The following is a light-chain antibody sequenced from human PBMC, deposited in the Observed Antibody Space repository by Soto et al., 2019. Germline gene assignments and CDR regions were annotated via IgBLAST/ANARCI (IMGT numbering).Light chain of an antibody. Sequence: VLTQSPGTLSLSPGERATLSCRASQSVSSSLAWYQKKPGQAPRLLIYGASSRATGIPDRFSGSGSGTDFTLTISRLEPEDFAVYYCQQFSSSPLMYTFGQGTKVDIK. J-gene: IGKJ2*01. CDR1: QSVSSS. CDR3: QQFSSSPLMYT. V-gene: IGKV3-20*01. CDR2: GAS.